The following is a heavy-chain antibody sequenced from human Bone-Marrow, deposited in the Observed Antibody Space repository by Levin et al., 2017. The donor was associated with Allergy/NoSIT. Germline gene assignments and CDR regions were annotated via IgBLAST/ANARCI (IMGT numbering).Heavy chain of an antibody. V-gene: IGHV3-74*01. D-gene: IGHD1-14*01. J-gene: IGHJ6*02. CDR3: AREEENFDTGLMDV. Sequence: GESLKISCAASGFTFSNYWMFWVRQAPGKGLVWVSRINSDGSSTSFADSVKGRFTISRDNAKNTLYLQMNSLRAEDTAVYYCAREEENFDTGLMDVWGQGTTVTVSS. CDR2: INSDGSST. CDR1: GFTFSNYW.